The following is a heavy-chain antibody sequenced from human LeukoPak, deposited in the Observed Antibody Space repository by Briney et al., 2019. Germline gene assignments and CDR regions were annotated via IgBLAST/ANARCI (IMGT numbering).Heavy chain of an antibody. CDR2: INVRAATT. CDR1: GFTFSSYA. J-gene: IGHJ6*03. Sequence: GGSLRLSCAASGFASGFTFSSYAMGWVRQAPGKGLEWVASINVRAATTYYADSVKGRFTISRDNSKNTLYLQMNSLGADDTAVYYCAKAPATGEGYYFYYMDVWGKGTTVTVSS. V-gene: IGHV3-23*01. CDR3: AKAPATGEGYYFYYMDV. D-gene: IGHD7-27*01.